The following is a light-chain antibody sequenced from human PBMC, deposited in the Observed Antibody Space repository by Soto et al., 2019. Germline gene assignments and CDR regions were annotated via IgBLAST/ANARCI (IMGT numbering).Light chain of an antibody. Sequence: EIVLTQSPGTLSLSPGERATLSCRASQSVSSSYLAWYQQKPGQAPRLLIYGASSRATGIPDRFSASGSGTDFPLTISRLEPEDFAVYYCQQYGSSPLTFGGGTKVEI. J-gene: IGKJ4*01. V-gene: IGKV3-20*01. CDR1: QSVSSSY. CDR2: GAS. CDR3: QQYGSSPLT.